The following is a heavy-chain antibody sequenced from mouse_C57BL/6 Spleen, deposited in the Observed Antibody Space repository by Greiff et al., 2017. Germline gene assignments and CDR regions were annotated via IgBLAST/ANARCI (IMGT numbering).Heavy chain of an antibody. CDR1: GYTFTSYW. D-gene: IGHD1-2*01. J-gene: IGHJ3*01. Sequence: QVQLQQPGAELVKPGASVKMSCKASGYTFTSYWITWVKQRPGQGLEWIGDIYPGSGSTNYNEKFKSKATLTVDTSSSTAYMQLSSLTSEDSAVXYCARSGLRPAWFAYWGQGTLVTVSA. CDR3: ARSGLRPAWFAY. V-gene: IGHV1-55*01. CDR2: IYPGSGST.